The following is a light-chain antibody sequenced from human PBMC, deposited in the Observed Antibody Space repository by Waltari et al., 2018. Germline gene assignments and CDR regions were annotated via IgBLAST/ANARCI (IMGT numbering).Light chain of an antibody. CDR3: MQGTHWPHT. V-gene: IGKV2-30*01. CDR2: SVS. J-gene: IGKJ2*01. CDR1: QGLVFGDGNTY. Sequence: DAVMTQSPLSLSVTLGQPASISCKSSQGLVFGDGNTYLNWFQQKPGQAPRRLIYSVSNRDFGVPDRFSGSGSGTDFTLRISRVEADDVGFYYCMQGTHWPHTFGQGTRLEIK.